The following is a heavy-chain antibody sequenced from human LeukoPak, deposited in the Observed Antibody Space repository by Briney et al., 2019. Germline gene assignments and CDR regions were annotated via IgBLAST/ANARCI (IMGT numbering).Heavy chain of an antibody. J-gene: IGHJ4*02. Sequence: PGGSLRLSCAASGFTFSTYWMNWVRQAPGKGLEWVANIKQDGSEKYYVDSVKGRFTISRDNAKNSLYLQLNSLRAEDTAVYYCAKPVRGVSPSFGYWGQGTLVTVSS. CDR3: AKPVRGVSPSFGY. CDR1: GFTFSTYW. D-gene: IGHD3-10*01. CDR2: IKQDGSEK. V-gene: IGHV3-7*01.